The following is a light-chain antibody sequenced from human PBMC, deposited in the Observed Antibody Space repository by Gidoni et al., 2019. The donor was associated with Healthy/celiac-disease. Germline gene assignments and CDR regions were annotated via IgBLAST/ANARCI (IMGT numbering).Light chain of an antibody. CDR2: DAS. V-gene: IGKV1-33*01. Sequence: DIQMTPSPSSLSASVGDRVTITCQASQDISNYLNWYHQKPGKDPKLLIYDASNLETGVPSRFSGSGSGTDVTFTISSLQPEDIATYYCQQYDNLPPLTFGGGTKVEIK. J-gene: IGKJ4*01. CDR3: QQYDNLPPLT. CDR1: QDISNY.